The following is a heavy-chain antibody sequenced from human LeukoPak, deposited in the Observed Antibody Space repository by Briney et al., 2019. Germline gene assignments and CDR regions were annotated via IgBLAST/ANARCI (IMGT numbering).Heavy chain of an antibody. CDR1: GFTFGNFW. CDR3: ARDAGRKDDY. CDR2: IKHDGGGK. J-gene: IGHJ4*02. Sequence: GGSLRLSCAASGFTFGNFWMTWVRQAPGKGLEWVANIKHDGGGKYYVDSVKGRFTISRDNAKNSLYLQMNSLRAEDTAVYYCARDAGRKDDYWGQGTLVTVSS. V-gene: IGHV3-7*01.